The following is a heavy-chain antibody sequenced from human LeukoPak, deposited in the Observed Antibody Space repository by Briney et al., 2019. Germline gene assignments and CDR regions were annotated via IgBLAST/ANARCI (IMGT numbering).Heavy chain of an antibody. V-gene: IGHV3-9*01. CDR1: GFTFDDYA. J-gene: IGHJ4*02. D-gene: IGHD1-26*01. CDR3: ASDFGHWELNGGYYFDY. CDR2: ISWNSGSI. Sequence: GGSLRLSCAASGFTFDDYAMHWVRQAPGKGLEWVSGISWNSGSIGYADSVKGRFTISRDNAKNSLYLQMNSLRAEDTAVYYCASDFGHWELNGGYYFDYWGQGTLATVYS.